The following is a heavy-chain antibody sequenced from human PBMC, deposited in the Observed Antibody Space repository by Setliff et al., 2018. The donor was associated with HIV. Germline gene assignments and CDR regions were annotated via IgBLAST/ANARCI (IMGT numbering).Heavy chain of an antibody. CDR3: ARERVFDY. Sequence: PGGSLRLSCAASGFTLSRYWMSWVRQAPGKGLEWVANIKQDGSEKYYVDSVKGRFTISRDNAKNSLYLQMNSLRAEDTAVYYCARERVFDYWGQGTLVTVSS. CDR2: IKQDGSEK. J-gene: IGHJ4*02. V-gene: IGHV3-7*01. CDR1: GFTLSRYW.